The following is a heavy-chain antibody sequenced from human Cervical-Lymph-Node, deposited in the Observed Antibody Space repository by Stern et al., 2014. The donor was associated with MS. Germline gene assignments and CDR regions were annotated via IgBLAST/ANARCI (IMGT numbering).Heavy chain of an antibody. Sequence: VQLEESGGGVVQPGRALTLSCAASGFSLSNSGMHWVRQAPGKGLRCVAVMSFVGGNRKYGDSVKGRFSISRDIANNTLFLQMNSLRPEDTAVYYCMGVGDAMHVWGQGTTVIVSS. CDR3: MGVGDAMHV. CDR1: GFSLSNSG. J-gene: IGHJ6*02. V-gene: IGHV3-30*03. CDR2: MSFVGGNR.